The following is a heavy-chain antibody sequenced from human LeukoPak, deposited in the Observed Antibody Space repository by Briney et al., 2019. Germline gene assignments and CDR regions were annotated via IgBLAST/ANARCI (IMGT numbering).Heavy chain of an antibody. CDR1: GFTFSSYA. D-gene: IGHD3-9*01. V-gene: IGHV3-30*04. CDR2: ISYDGSNK. CDR3: AGLLRYFDS. J-gene: IGHJ4*02. Sequence: GGSLRLSCAASGFTFSSYAMHWVRQAPGKGLEWVAVISYDGSNKYYADSVKGRFTISRDNSKNTLYLQMNSLRAEDTAVYYSAGLLRYFDSWGQGTLVTVSS.